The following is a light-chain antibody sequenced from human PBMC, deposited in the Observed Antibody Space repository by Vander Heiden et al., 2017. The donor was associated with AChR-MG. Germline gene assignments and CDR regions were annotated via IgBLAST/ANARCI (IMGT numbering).Light chain of an antibody. J-gene: IGLJ1*01. CDR1: SLRSSY. CDR3: NTRDITTNQYV. Sequence: SSELTQDPAVSVALGQTVRFTCQGDSLRSSYASWYQQKPGQPPILVFYGIEDRPSGIPDRFAGSRSGNTAFLAITGAQAEDEADYYCNTRDITTNQYVFGTGTKVTVL. V-gene: IGLV3-19*01. CDR2: GIE.